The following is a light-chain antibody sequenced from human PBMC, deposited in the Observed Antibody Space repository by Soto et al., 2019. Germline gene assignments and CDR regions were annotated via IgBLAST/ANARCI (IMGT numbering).Light chain of an antibody. CDR1: QSVLYSSNNKNY. J-gene: IGKJ4*01. V-gene: IGKV4-1*01. CDR3: QQYYRIPPLT. CDR2: WAS. Sequence: DIVMTQSPDSLAVSLGERATINCKSSQSVLYSSNNKNYLAWYQHKPGQPPKLLIYWASTRESGVPDRFSGSGSGTDFTLTISSLQAEDVAVYHCQQYYRIPPLTLGGGTKVEIK.